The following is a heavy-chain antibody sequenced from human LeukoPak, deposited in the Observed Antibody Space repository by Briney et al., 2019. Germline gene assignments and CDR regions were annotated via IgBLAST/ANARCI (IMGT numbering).Heavy chain of an antibody. J-gene: IGHJ4*02. CDR2: INWNGGST. Sequence: GGSLRLSCAASGFTFDAYGMSWVRQAPGKGLEWVSGINWNGGSTGYADSVKGRFTLSRDNAKNSLYLQMNSLRGEDTAVYYCARDPCGGPTNKCGFDYWGQGTLVTVSS. CDR3: ARDPCGGPTNKCGFDY. D-gene: IGHD4-23*01. CDR1: GFTFDAYG. V-gene: IGHV3-20*04.